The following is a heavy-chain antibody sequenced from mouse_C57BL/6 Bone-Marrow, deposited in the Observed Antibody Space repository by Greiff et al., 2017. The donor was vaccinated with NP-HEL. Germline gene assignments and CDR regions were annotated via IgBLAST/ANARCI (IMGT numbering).Heavy chain of an antibody. D-gene: IGHD1-1*01. CDR3: ARGDYYGSSYGLDY. V-gene: IGHV5-17*01. J-gene: IGHJ2*01. CDR1: GFTFSDYG. CDR2: ISSGSSTI. Sequence: EVKLMESGGGLVKPGGSLKLSCAASGFTFSDYGMHWVRQAPEKGLEWVAYISSGSSTIYYADTVKGRFTISRDNAKNTLFLQMTSLRSEDTAMYYCARGDYYGSSYGLDYWGQGTTLTVSS.